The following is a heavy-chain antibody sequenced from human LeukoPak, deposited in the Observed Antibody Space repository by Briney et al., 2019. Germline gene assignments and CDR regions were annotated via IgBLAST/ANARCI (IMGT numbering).Heavy chain of an antibody. CDR1: GYTFIGYY. CDR3: ARDGAMDV. Sequence: ASVKVSCKASGYTFIGYYLHWVRQAPGQGLEWMGWINANSGGTNYAQKFQGRVTMARDTSTGTAYMELSRLRPDDTAVYYCARDGAMDVWGQGTTVTVSS. J-gene: IGHJ6*02. V-gene: IGHV1-2*02. CDR2: INANSGGT.